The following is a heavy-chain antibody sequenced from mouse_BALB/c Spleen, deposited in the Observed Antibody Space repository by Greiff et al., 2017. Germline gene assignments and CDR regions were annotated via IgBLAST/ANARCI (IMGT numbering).Heavy chain of an antibody. D-gene: IGHD2-1*01. CDR3: ARNGYGNYRFAY. V-gene: IGHV1-18*01. Sequence: VQLQQSGPELVKPGASVKIPCKASGYTFTDYNMHWVKQSHGKSLEWIGDINPNNGGTIYNQKFKGKATLTVDKSSSTAYMELRSLTSEDTAVYYCARNGYGNYRFAYWGQGTLVTVSA. CDR1: GYTFTDYN. J-gene: IGHJ3*01. CDR2: INPNNGGT.